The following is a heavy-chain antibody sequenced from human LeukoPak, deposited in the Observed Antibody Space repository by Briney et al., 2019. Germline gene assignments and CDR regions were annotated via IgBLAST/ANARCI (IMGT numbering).Heavy chain of an antibody. V-gene: IGHV5-10-1*01. CDR2: IDPSDSYT. D-gene: IGHD3-10*01. J-gene: IGHJ3*02. Sequence: GESLKISCKGSGHSFTSYWISWVRQMPGKGLEWMGRIDPSDSYTNYSPSFQGHVTISADKSISTAYLQWSSLKASDTAMYYCARQFTMVRGVKRAFDIWGQGTMVTVSS. CDR1: GHSFTSYW. CDR3: ARQFTMVRGVKRAFDI.